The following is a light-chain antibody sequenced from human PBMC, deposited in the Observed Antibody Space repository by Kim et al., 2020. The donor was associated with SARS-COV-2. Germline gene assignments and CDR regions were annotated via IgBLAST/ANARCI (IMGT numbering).Light chain of an antibody. J-gene: IGLJ1*01. Sequence: QSALTQPASVSGSPGQSITISCTGTSSDVGGYNYVSWYQQHPGKAPQLMIYDVSKRPSGVSNRFSGSKSGNTASLTISGLQAEDEADYYCSSYTSSSTSYVFGTGTKVTVL. V-gene: IGLV2-14*01. CDR1: SSDVGGYNY. CDR2: DVS. CDR3: SSYTSSSTSYV.